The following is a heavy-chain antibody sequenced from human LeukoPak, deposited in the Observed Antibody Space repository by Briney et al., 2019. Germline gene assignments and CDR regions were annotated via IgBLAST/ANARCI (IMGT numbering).Heavy chain of an antibody. D-gene: IGHD3-9*01. Sequence: PSETLSLTCTVSGGSISRYYWSWIRQPPGKALEWIGYIYYSGSTNYNPSLKSRVTISVATSKNQFSLKLSSVTAADTAVYYCARNDMDVAGGGLDYFDYWGQGPLVTVSS. CDR3: ARNDMDVAGGGLDYFDY. V-gene: IGHV4-59*08. CDR1: GGSISRYY. CDR2: IYYSGST. J-gene: IGHJ4*02.